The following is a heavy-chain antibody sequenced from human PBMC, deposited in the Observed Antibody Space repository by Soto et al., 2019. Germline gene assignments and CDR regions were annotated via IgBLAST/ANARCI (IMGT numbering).Heavy chain of an antibody. CDR1: GGSISSGDYY. V-gene: IGHV4-30-4*01. CDR2: IYYSGST. Sequence: SETLSLTCTVSGGSISSGDYYWSWTRQPPGKGLEWIGYIYYSGSTYYNPSLKSRVTISVDTSKNQFSLKLSSVTAADTAVYYCARVYYDILTGYYSPGYYFDYWGQGTLVTVS. D-gene: IGHD3-9*01. J-gene: IGHJ4*02. CDR3: ARVYYDILTGYYSPGYYFDY.